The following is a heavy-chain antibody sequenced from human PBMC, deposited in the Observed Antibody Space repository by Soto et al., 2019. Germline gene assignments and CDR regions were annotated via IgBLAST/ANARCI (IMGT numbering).Heavy chain of an antibody. CDR1: GFTFSSYS. D-gene: IGHD3-3*02. J-gene: IGHJ5*02. CDR2: ISSSSSHI. CDR3: GKEVETVRLVAFAP. Sequence: GGSLRLSCAASGFTFSSYSMNWVRQAPGKGMEWVSSISSSSSHIYYADSVKGRFTISTDNAKNSRYLQMNSLRADDTALYYCGKEVETVRLVAFAPWGQGTQVTFSS. V-gene: IGHV3-21*04.